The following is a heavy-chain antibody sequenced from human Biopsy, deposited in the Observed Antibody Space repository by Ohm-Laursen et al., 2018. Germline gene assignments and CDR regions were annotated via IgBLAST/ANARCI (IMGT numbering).Heavy chain of an antibody. CDR2: MNPISGNT. D-gene: IGHD2/OR15-2a*01. Sequence: SVKVSCKASGYTFTTYDITWVRQATGQGPEWMGWMNPISGNTGYAHKFRGRVTMTSDSSISTAYLEVSSLTFEDTAVYYCARAVRYRLLSDPWGQGTTVTVSS. V-gene: IGHV1-8*01. CDR3: ARAVRYRLLSDP. CDR1: GYTFTTYD. J-gene: IGHJ6*02.